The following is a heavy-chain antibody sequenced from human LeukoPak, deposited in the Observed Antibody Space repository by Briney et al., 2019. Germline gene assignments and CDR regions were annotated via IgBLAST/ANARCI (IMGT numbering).Heavy chain of an antibody. D-gene: IGHD1-26*01. CDR3: ARVISGSLYY. V-gene: IGHV1-2*02. CDR1: GYTFTGYY. Sequence: GASVKVSCKASGYTFTGYYIHWVRQAPGQGLEWMGWINPNSGGTNYAQNFQGRVTMTRDTSISTAYMEVSRLRSDDTAVYYCARVISGSLYYWGQGTLVTVSS. CDR2: INPNSGGT. J-gene: IGHJ4*02.